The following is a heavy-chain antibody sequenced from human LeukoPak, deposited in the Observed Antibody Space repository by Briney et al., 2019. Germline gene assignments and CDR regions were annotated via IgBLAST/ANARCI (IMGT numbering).Heavy chain of an antibody. D-gene: IGHD6-13*01. CDR2: VYYSGST. V-gene: IGHV4-39*01. CDR3: ASLTPEAYSSTYYFDC. Sequence: PSETLSLTCTVSGGSISSSDSYWGWIRQPPGKGLEWIGTVYYSGSTYYNPSLKSRVTISVDTSKNQFSLKLSSVTAADTAVYYCASLTPEAYSSTYYFDCWGQGTLVTVSS. CDR1: GGSISSSDSY. J-gene: IGHJ4*02.